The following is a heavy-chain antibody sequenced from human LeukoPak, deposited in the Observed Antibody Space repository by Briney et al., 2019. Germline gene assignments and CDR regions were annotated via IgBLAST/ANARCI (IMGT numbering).Heavy chain of an antibody. CDR1: GFTFNDYY. D-gene: IGHD5-12*01. V-gene: IGHV3-11*01. J-gene: IGHJ5*02. CDR3: ATDGSGFDT. CDR2: INIGGTNT. Sequence: PGGSLRLSCAASGFTFNDYYMSWVRQAPGKGLEWLSYINIGGTNTHYADSVKGRFTISRDNAKKSLYLEMNNLRAEDTAVYYCATDGSGFDTWGQGVLVTVSS.